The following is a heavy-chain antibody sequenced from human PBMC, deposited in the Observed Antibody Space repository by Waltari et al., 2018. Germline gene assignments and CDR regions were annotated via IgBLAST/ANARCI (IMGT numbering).Heavy chain of an antibody. CDR1: GGSISRSSYS. CDR2: IYYSGST. J-gene: IGHJ5*02. V-gene: IGHV4-39*01. CDR3: ARAPPYSSGWYKGNWFDP. D-gene: IGHD6-19*01. Sequence: QLQLQESGPGLVKPSETLSLTCTVSGGSISRSSYSWGWIRQPPGKGLEWIGSIYYSGSTYYNPSLKSRVTISVDTSKNQFSLKLSSVTAADTAVYYCARAPPYSSGWYKGNWFDPWGQGTLVTVSS.